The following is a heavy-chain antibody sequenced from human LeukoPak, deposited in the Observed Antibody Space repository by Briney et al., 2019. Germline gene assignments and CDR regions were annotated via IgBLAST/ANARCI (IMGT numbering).Heavy chain of an antibody. D-gene: IGHD5-12*01. CDR3: ARERRDLVDRVDDF. V-gene: IGHV1-18*01. CDR1: GYTFTSYD. CDR2: ISPHNGNT. Sequence: ASVKVSCKPSGYTFTSYDISWVRQAPGQGLECMGWISPHNGNTKYSQKFQGRVTMTTDTSTTTAYMELRSLRSDATAVYYCARERRDLVDRVDDFWGQGTLVTVSS. J-gene: IGHJ4*02.